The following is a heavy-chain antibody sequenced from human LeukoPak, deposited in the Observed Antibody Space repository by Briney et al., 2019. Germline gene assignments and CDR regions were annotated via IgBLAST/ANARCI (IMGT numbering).Heavy chain of an antibody. J-gene: IGHJ4*02. CDR1: GFTFSSYS. D-gene: IGHD2-8*02. CDR3: AKAPLGRCTGAICYSFDY. CDR2: ISSSSSYI. Sequence: GGSLRLSCAASGFTFSSYSMNWVRQAPGKGLEWVSSISSSSSYIYYADSVKGRFTISRDNAKNSLYLQMNSLRVEDTAVYYCAKAPLGRCTGAICYSFDYWGQGTLVTVSS. V-gene: IGHV3-21*04.